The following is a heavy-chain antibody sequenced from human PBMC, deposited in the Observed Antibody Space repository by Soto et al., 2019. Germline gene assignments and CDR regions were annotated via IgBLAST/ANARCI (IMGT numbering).Heavy chain of an antibody. CDR3: ARDVPVXYYYDSSGSPRRNAFDI. V-gene: IGHV3-33*01. CDR1: GFTFSRYG. J-gene: IGHJ3*02. D-gene: IGHD3-22*01. CDR2: IWYDGSNK. Sequence: ALRLSCAASGFTFSRYGMHWVRQAPGKGLEWVAVIWYDGSNKYYADSVKGRFTISRDNSKNTLYLQMNSLRAEDTAVYYCARDVPVXYYYDSSGSPRRNAFDIWGQGTMVTVSS.